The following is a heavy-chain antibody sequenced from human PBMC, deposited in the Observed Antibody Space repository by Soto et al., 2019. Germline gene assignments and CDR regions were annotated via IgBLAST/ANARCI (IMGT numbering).Heavy chain of an antibody. Sequence: SETLCITCILSAGSISIGGYYWSWIRQHPGKGLEWIGYVYYSGSTYYNPSLKSRVTISVDTSKNQFSLKLSSVTAADTAVDYCARYPGSLAFDIWGQGTMVTVSS. V-gene: IGHV4-31*03. CDR1: AGSISIGGYY. CDR2: VYYSGST. J-gene: IGHJ3*02. D-gene: IGHD3-16*02. CDR3: ARYPGSLAFDI.